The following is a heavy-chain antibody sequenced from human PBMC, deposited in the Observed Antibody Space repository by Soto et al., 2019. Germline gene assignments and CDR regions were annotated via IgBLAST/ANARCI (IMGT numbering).Heavy chain of an antibody. Sequence: QVQLVQSGAEVKKPGASVKVSCKASGYTFTSYDINWVRQATGKGLEWMGWMNPNSGNTGYAQKFQGRVTMTRSTSISTAYMELSSLRSEDTAFYYCARGGYYYDSSAYYRPFDYWGQGTLVTVSS. CDR3: ARGGYYYDSSAYYRPFDY. D-gene: IGHD3-22*01. V-gene: IGHV1-8*01. J-gene: IGHJ4*02. CDR1: GYTFTSYD. CDR2: MNPNSGNT.